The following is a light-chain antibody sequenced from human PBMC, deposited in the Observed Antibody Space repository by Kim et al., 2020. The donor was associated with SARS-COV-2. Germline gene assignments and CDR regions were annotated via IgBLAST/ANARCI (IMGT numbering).Light chain of an antibody. CDR3: QQSYGTPYT. V-gene: IGKV1-39*01. CDR2: GAS. Sequence: STSVGDRVTITCRASQSISSYVNWYQQKPTKAPKLLIYGASSLQSGVPSRFSGSGSGTDFTLTINSLQPEDFATYYCQQSYGTPYTFGQGTKLEI. J-gene: IGKJ2*01. CDR1: QSISSY.